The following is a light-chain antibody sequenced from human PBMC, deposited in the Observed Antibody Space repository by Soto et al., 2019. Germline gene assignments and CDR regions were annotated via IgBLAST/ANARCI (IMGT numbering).Light chain of an antibody. Sequence: EIVMTQSPATLSVSPGERDTLSCRASQSVSSNLAWYQQKHGQVHRLLTYVESTRATGLPARFSGSGSGTEFNLTIGGRQSEDFARYYCQQDNNWPWTFGQGTKVEMK. V-gene: IGKV3-15*01. CDR3: QQDNNWPWT. J-gene: IGKJ1*01. CDR1: QSVSSN. CDR2: VES.